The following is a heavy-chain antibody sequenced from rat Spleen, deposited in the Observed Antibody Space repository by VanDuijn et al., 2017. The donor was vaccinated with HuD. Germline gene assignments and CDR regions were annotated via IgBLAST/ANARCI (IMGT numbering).Heavy chain of an antibody. Sequence: EVQLVESGGGLVEPGRSLKLSCAASGFAFRNYGMAWVRQTLTKGLEWVAFINIGGGDTHYPDSVKGRFTISRDIAKSTLYLQMNSLRSEDTATYYCARHGTVGRVCLPFDYWGQGVMVTVSS. D-gene: IGHD1-7*01. CDR3: ARHGTVGRVCLPFDY. V-gene: IGHV5S13*01. CDR1: GFAFRNYG. CDR2: INIGGGDT. J-gene: IGHJ2*01.